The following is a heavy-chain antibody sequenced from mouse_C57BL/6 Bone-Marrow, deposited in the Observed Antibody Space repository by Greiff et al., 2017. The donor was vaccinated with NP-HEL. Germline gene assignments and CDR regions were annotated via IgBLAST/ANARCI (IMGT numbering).Heavy chain of an antibody. J-gene: IGHJ4*01. Sequence: LQQSGAELVRPGASVKMSCKASGYTFTSYNMHWVKQTPGQGLEWIGAIYPGNGDTSYNQKFKGKATLTVDKSSSTAYMQLSSLASEDSAVYFCARSYCGSSSPGDYWGQGTSVTVSS. V-gene: IGHV1-12*01. CDR2: IYPGNGDT. D-gene: IGHD1-1*01. CDR1: GYTFTSYN. CDR3: ARSYCGSSSPGDY.